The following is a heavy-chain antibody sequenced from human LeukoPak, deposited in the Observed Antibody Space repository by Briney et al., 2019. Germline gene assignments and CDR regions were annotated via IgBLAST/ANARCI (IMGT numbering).Heavy chain of an antibody. J-gene: IGHJ4*02. CDR1: GFTFSNYA. Sequence: PGGSLRLSCAASGFTFSNYAMSWVRQAPGKGREWVSVVSGSGGSTYYADSVKGRFTISRDNSKNTLYVQMNSLRAEDTAVYYCARAFDGYDSGYFDYWGQGTLVPVSS. D-gene: IGHD5-12*01. V-gene: IGHV3-23*01. CDR3: ARAFDGYDSGYFDY. CDR2: VSGSGGST.